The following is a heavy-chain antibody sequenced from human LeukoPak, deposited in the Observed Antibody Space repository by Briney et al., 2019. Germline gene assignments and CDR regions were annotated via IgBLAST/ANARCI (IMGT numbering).Heavy chain of an antibody. CDR3: AKGLHGVSFSFDY. CDR1: GFTFGDYS. V-gene: IGHV3-43*02. CDR2: INGDALTA. J-gene: IGHJ4*02. D-gene: IGHD5-24*01. Sequence: GGSLRLSCAAPGFTFGDYSMHWVRQTPGKGLEWVSLINGDALTAHYGDSVRGRFTISRNNSKNSLYLQMNGLRTEDTAFYYCAKGLHGVSFSFDYWGRGTLVTVSS.